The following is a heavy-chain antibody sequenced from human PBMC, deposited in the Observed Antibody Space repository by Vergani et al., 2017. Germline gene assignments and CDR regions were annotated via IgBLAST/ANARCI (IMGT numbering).Heavy chain of an antibody. Sequence: QVQLVESGGGVVQPGRSLRLSCAASGFTFSSYAMHWVRQAPGKGLEWVAVISYDGSNKYYEDSVKGRFTISRDNSKNTLYLQMNSLRAEDTAVYYCARDARPNYYDMLTGYSQGNHDAFDIWGQGTMVTVSS. J-gene: IGHJ3*02. D-gene: IGHD3-9*01. CDR1: GFTFSSYA. CDR3: ARDARPNYYDMLTGYSQGNHDAFDI. V-gene: IGHV3-30*04. CDR2: ISYDGSNK.